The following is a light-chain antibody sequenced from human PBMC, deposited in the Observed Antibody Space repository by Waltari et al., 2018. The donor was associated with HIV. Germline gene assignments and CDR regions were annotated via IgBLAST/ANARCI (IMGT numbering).Light chain of an antibody. CDR3: SSYTSSSTLV. CDR1: SSDVGGYNS. V-gene: IGLV2-14*03. J-gene: IGLJ1*01. CDR2: DVS. Sequence: QSALTQPASVSGSPGQSITISCTGTSSDVGGYNSVSWYQQHPGKAPKLMIYDVSNRPSGVSKRFSGSKSGNTASLTISGLQAEDEADYYCSSYTSSSTLVFVTGTKVTVL.